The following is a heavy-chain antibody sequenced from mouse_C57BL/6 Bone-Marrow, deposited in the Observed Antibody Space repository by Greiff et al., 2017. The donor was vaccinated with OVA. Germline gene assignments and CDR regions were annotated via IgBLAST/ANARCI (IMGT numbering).Heavy chain of an antibody. CDR3: ARWRDYGSSYAMDY. CDR1: GYTFTDYY. J-gene: IGHJ4*01. V-gene: IGHV1-26*01. CDR2: INPNNGGT. D-gene: IGHD1-1*01. Sequence: EVQLQQSGPELVKPGASVKISCKASGYTFTDYYMNWVKQSHGKSLEWIGDINPNNGGTSYNQKFKGKATLTVDKSSSTAYMELRSLTSEDSAVYYCARWRDYGSSYAMDYWGQGTSVTVSS.